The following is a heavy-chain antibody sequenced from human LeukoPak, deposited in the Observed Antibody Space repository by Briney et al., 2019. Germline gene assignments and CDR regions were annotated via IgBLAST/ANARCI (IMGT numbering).Heavy chain of an antibody. CDR1: GFTFSSHA. CDR2: ISADGDGP. D-gene: IGHD6-25*01. V-gene: IGHV3-23*01. Sequence: GGSLRLSCAASGFTFSSHAMNWVRQVPGKGLVWVSTISADGDGPHYADSVKGRFTISRDNSKNTLFLQMNSLRDGDAAVYFCARTFNGFDPTFDYWGQGTLVTVSS. CDR3: ARTFNGFDPTFDY. J-gene: IGHJ4*02.